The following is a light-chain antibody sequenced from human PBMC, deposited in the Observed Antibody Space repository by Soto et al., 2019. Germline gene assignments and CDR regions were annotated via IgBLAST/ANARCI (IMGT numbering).Light chain of an antibody. Sequence: SYELTQPLSVSVALGQTARITCGGNNIGSKNVYWYQQKPGQAPVPVIYRDSNRPSGIPERFSGSNSGNTATLTISRAQAGDEADYYCQVWDSSTVFGGGTKLTVL. V-gene: IGLV3-9*01. CDR3: QVWDSSTV. CDR2: RDS. CDR1: NIGSKN. J-gene: IGLJ2*01.